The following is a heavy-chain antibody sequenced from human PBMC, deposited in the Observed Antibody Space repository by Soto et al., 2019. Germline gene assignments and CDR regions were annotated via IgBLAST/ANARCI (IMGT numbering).Heavy chain of an antibody. V-gene: IGHV3-7*05. J-gene: IGHJ6*02. Sequence: GGSLRLSCAASGFTFSSYWMSWVRQAPGKGLEWVANIKQDGSEKYYVDSVKGRFTISRDNAKNSLYLQMNSLRAEDTAVYYCARVRADIVLMVYDRPDYYGMDVWGQGTTVTVSS. CDR2: IKQDGSEK. CDR1: GFTFSSYW. CDR3: ARVRADIVLMVYDRPDYYGMDV. D-gene: IGHD2-8*01.